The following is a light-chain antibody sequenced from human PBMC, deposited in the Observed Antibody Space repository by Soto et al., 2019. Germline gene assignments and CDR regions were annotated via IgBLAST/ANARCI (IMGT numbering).Light chain of an antibody. V-gene: IGKV3-15*01. CDR2: GAS. CDR1: QSVSSK. Sequence: EIVMTQSPATLSVSPGERAALSCRASQSVSSKLAWYQQKPGQAPRLLIYGASTRATGVPARFSGSGSGTEFTLTISRLQSEDFAVYYCQQHNTWPPYTFGQGNKLEIK. J-gene: IGKJ2*01. CDR3: QQHNTWPPYT.